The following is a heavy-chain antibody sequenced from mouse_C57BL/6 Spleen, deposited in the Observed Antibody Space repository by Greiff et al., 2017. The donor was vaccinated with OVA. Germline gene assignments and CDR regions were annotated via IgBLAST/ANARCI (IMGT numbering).Heavy chain of an antibody. D-gene: IGHD1-1*01. V-gene: IGHV1-52*01. CDR2: IDPSDSET. CDR3: ARSLYYGSRGDYYAMDY. J-gene: IGHJ4*01. CDR1: GYTFTSYW. Sequence: VQLQQPGAELVRPGSSVKLSCKASGYTFTSYWMHWVKQRPIQGLEWIGNIDPSDSETHYNQKFKDKATLTVDKSSSTAYMQLSSLTSEDSAVYYCARSLYYGSRGDYYAMDYWGQGTSVTVSS.